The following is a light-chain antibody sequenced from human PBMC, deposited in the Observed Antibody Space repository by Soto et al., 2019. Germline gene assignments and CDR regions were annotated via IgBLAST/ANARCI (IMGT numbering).Light chain of an antibody. J-gene: IGKJ1*01. CDR1: QGIRND. CDR3: LQHNSYPRT. CDR2: ATS. V-gene: IGKV1-17*01. Sequence: DIQMTQSPSSLSASVGDRVTITCRASQGIRNDLSWYQQKPGKAPKRLIFATSSLQSGVPSRFSGSGSGTEFPLTISSLQPEDFATYYCLQHNSYPRTFGQGTKVEIK.